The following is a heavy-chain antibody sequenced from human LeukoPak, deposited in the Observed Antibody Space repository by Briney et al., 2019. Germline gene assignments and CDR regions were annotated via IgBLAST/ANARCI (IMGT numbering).Heavy chain of an antibody. CDR2: IRYDGSNK. D-gene: IGHD4-17*01. CDR1: GFTFSSYG. CDR3: ANVRGTVTTLTIDY. Sequence: PGGSLRLSCAASGFTFSSYGMHWVRQAPGKGLEWVAFIRYDGSNKYYADSVKGRFTISRDNSKNTLCLQMNSLRAEDTAVYYCANVRGTVTTLTIDYWGQGTLVTVSS. V-gene: IGHV3-30*02. J-gene: IGHJ4*02.